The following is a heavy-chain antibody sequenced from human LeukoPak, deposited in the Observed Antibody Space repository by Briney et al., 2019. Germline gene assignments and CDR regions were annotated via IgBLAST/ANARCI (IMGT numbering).Heavy chain of an antibody. V-gene: IGHV4-39*01. J-gene: IGHJ4*02. CDR2: IYYSGST. Sequence: SSETLSLTCTVSGGSISSSSYYWGWIRQPPGKGLEWIGSIYYSGSTYYNPSLKSRVTISVDTSKNQFSLKLSSVTAADTAVYYCARRDGDYPIYYFDYWGQGTLVTVSS. CDR3: ARRDGDYPIYYFDY. D-gene: IGHD4-17*01. CDR1: GGSISSSSYY.